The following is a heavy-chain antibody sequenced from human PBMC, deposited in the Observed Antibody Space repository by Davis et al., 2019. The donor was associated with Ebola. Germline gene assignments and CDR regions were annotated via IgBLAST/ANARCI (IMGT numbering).Heavy chain of an antibody. CDR3: ARDRCSGGSCPDSYGMDV. CDR2: IYIGGST. V-gene: IGHV3-53*01. D-gene: IGHD2-15*01. CDR1: GFHVRGNY. J-gene: IGHJ6*02. Sequence: ESLKISCTASGFHVRGNYLSWVRPAPGNRLEWVAVIYIGGSTYSADSVKGRFTISRDNAKNSLYLQMNNLRADDTAVYYCARDRCSGGSCPDSYGMDVWGQGTTVTVSS.